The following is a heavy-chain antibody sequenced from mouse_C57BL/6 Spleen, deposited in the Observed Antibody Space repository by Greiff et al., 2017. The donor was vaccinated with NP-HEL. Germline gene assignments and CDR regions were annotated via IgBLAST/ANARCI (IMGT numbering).Heavy chain of an antibody. CDR2: IDPSDSYT. CDR3: ARRSYYGSGYYAMDY. CDR1: GYTFTSYW. D-gene: IGHD1-1*01. Sequence: QVQLQQSGAELVRPGTSVKLSCKASGYTFTSYWMHWVKQRPGQGLEWIGVIDPSDSYTNYNQKFKGKATLTVDTSSSTAYMQLSSLTSEDSAVYYCARRSYYGSGYYAMDYWGQGTSVTVSS. V-gene: IGHV1-59*01. J-gene: IGHJ4*01.